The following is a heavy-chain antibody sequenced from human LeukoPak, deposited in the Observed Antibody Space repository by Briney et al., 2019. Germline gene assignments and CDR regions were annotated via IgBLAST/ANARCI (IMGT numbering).Heavy chain of an antibody. CDR2: IYYSGST. V-gene: IGHV4-59*01. J-gene: IGHJ6*03. CDR3: ARDLLRVTIFGVVIPGYMDV. D-gene: IGHD3-3*01. CDR1: GGSISSYY. Sequence: SETLSLTCTVSGGSISSYYWSWIRRPPGKGLEWIGYIYYSGSTNYNPSLKSRVTISVDTSKNQFSLKLSSVTAADTAVYYCARDLLRVTIFGVVIPGYMDVWGKGTTVTVSS.